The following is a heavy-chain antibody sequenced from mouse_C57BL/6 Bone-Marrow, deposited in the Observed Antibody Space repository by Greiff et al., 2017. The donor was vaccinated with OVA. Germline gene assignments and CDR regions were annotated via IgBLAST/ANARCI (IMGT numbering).Heavy chain of an antibody. CDR1: GYTFTNYW. J-gene: IGHJ2*01. Sequence: LVRPGTSVKMSCKASGYTFTNYWIGWAKQRPGHGLEWIGDIYPGGGYTNYNEKFKGKATLTADKSSSTAYMQFSSLTSEDSAIYYCARLNSRYRSDYFDYWGQGTTLTVSA. CDR3: ARLNSRYRSDYFDY. D-gene: IGHD1-1*01. CDR2: IYPGGGYT. V-gene: IGHV1-63*01.